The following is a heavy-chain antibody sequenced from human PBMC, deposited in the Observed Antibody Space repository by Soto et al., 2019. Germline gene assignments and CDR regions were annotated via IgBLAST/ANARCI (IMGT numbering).Heavy chain of an antibody. CDR1: GYPFSSIG. V-gene: IGHV1-18*01. CDR3: ARVGSSWYWPNWFDP. CDR2: ISPYNRNT. D-gene: IGHD6-13*01. J-gene: IGHJ5*02. Sequence: RASVKVSCKASGYPFSSIGISWVRQAPGQGLEWMGWISPYNRNTYYAQRLQGRVTMTTDTSTSTAYMELRSLSSVTAADTAVYYCARVGSSWYWPNWFDPWGQGTLVTVSS.